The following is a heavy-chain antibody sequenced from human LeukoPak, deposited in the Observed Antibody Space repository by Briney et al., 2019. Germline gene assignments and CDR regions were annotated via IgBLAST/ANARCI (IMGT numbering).Heavy chain of an antibody. CDR3: ARQAGYCSSTSCYGPEYYFDY. CDR1: GGSISSYY. Sequence: SETPSLTCTVSGGSISSYYWSWIRQPPGKGLEWIGYIYYSGSTNYNPSLKSRVTIPVDTSKNQFSLKLSSVTAADTAVYYCARQAGYCSSTSCYGPEYYFDYWGQGTLVTVSS. J-gene: IGHJ4*02. CDR2: IYYSGST. D-gene: IGHD2-2*01. V-gene: IGHV4-59*08.